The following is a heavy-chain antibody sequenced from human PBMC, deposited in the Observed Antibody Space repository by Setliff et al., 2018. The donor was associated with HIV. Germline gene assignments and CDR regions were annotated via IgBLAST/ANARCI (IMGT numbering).Heavy chain of an antibody. Sequence: SEPLSLTCAVSGYSISSGYYWGWIRQPPGKGLEWIGSIYHSGSTYYNPSLKSRVTISVDTSKNQFSLKLSSVTAADTAVYYCARQTNVLQFLEWAYYFDYWGQGTLVTVSS. J-gene: IGHJ4*02. CDR1: GYSISSGYY. CDR3: ARQTNVLQFLEWAYYFDY. V-gene: IGHV4-38-2*01. D-gene: IGHD3-3*01. CDR2: IYHSGST.